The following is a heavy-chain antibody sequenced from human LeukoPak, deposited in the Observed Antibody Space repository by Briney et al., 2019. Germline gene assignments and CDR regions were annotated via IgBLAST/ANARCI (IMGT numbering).Heavy chain of an antibody. CDR3: ARDQLGPFDY. CDR2: IKQDGSEK. D-gene: IGHD1-1*01. V-gene: IGHV3-7*04. CDR1: GFTFSTYW. J-gene: IGHJ4*02. Sequence: PERSLRLSCAASGFTFSTYWMTWVRQAPGKGLEWVANIKQDGSEKYYVDSVKGRFTISRDNAKNSLYLQMNSLRAEDTAVYYCARDQLGPFDYWGQGTLVTVSS.